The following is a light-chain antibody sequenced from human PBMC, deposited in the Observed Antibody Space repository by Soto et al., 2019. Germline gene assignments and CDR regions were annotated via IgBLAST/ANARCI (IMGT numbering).Light chain of an antibody. CDR3: QQYNKWPPQYT. Sequence: EIVMTQSPVTLSVSPGERATLSCRASQSINSDLAWYQQKPGQAPRLLIYCASTSATDIPARISGSGSGTDFTLTISNLQSEDLAVYYCQQYNKWPPQYTFGQGTKLEIK. V-gene: IGKV3-15*01. CDR1: QSINSD. CDR2: CAS. J-gene: IGKJ2*01.